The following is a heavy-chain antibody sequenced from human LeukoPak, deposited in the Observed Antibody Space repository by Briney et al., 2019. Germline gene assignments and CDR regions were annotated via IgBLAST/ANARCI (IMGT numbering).Heavy chain of an antibody. D-gene: IGHD1-1*01. J-gene: IGHJ3*02. V-gene: IGHV1-69*05. CDR1: GGTFSSYA. CDR2: IIPIFGTA. CDR3: ARERLERRIAFDI. Sequence: GASVKVSCKASGGTFSSYAISWVRQAPGQGLEWMGGIIPIFGTANYAQKFQGRVTMTRDMSTSTVYMELSSLRSEDTAVYYCARERLERRIAFDIWGQGTMVTVSS.